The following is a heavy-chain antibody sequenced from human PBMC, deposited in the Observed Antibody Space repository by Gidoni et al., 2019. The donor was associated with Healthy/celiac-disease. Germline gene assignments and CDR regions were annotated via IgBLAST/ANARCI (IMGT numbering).Heavy chain of an antibody. D-gene: IGHD3-3*01. CDR1: GVTCRSYA. V-gene: IGHV3-30-3*01. Sequence: QVQRVESGGGGVQPGRALRRAGAASGVTCRSYAMAGVRQAPGKGLGGGAVFSYDGSNNSYADSVKGRFTISRDNSQNTLYLQMNSLRAEDTAVYYCARDRGDFWSGYSPSGSYGMDVWGQGTTVTVSS. CDR3: ARDRGDFWSGYSPSGSYGMDV. CDR2: FSYDGSNN. J-gene: IGHJ6*02.